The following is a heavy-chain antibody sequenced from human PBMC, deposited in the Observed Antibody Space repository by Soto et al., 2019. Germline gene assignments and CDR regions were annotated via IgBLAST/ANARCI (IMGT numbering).Heavy chain of an antibody. CDR3: AKDIDYVWGSYRYIDY. CDR1: GFTFDDYA. J-gene: IGHJ4*02. V-gene: IGHV3-9*01. Sequence: EVQLVESGGGLVQPGRSLRLSCAASGFTFDDYAMHWVRQAPGKGLEWVSGISWNGGSIGYADSVKGRFTISRDNAKNSLYLQMNSLRAEDTALYYCAKDIDYVWGSYRYIDYWGQGTLVTVSS. D-gene: IGHD3-16*02. CDR2: ISWNGGSI.